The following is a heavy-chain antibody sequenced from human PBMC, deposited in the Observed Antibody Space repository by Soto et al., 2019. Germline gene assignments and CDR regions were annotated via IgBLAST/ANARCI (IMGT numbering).Heavy chain of an antibody. CDR2: FDPEDGET. J-gene: IGHJ5*02. CDR3: ATSGRGYSGYDLRYNWFDP. Sequence: QVQLVQSGAEVKKPGASVKVSCKVSGYTLTELSMHWVRQAPGKGLEWMGGFDPEDGETIYAQKFQGRVTMTEDTSTDTAYMELGSLRSEDTAVYYCATSGRGYSGYDLRYNWFDPWGQGTLVTVSS. V-gene: IGHV1-24*01. CDR1: GYTLTELS. D-gene: IGHD5-12*01.